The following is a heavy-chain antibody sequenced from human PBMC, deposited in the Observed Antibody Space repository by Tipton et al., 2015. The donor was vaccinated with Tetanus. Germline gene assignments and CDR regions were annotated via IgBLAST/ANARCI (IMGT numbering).Heavy chain of an antibody. CDR2: INHSGNT. CDR3: ARGGTMVHGVILQDHFYY. D-gene: IGHD3-10*01. V-gene: IGHV4-34*01. Sequence: TLSLTCAVYGASFSDYYWSWIRQAPGKGLEWIGEINHSGNTNYNPSLKSRATISVDRSKNQFSLKLSSVTAADTAVYFCARGGTMVHGVILQDHFYYWGQGTLVTVSS. J-gene: IGHJ4*02. CDR1: GASFSDYY.